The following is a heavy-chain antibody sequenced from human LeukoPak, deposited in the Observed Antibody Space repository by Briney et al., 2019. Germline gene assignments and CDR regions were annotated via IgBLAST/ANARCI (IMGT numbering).Heavy chain of an antibody. Sequence: ASVKVSCKASGYTFSASYIHWVRQAPGQGLEWMAWINPDGGGTTYAQNFEGRVTVTRDTSISTVYMDLNSLKSDDTAVYYCARGVLRELKGFDPWGQGTLVTVSS. CDR3: ARGVLRELKGFDP. V-gene: IGHV1-2*02. CDR1: GYTFSASY. D-gene: IGHD1-7*01. J-gene: IGHJ5*02. CDR2: INPDGGGT.